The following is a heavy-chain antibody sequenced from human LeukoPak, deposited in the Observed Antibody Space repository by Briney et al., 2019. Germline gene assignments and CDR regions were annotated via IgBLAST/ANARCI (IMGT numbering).Heavy chain of an antibody. Sequence: TSETLSLTCTVSGGSISSSSYYWGWIRQPPGKGLEWIGSIYYSGSTYYNPSLKSRVTISVDTSKNQFSLKLSSVTAADTAVYYCARVSLFDDYVWGSYRRNYYYYMDVWGKGTTVTVSS. CDR2: IYYSGST. CDR1: GGSISSSSYY. V-gene: IGHV4-39*07. J-gene: IGHJ6*03. CDR3: ARVSLFDDYVWGSYRRNYYYYMDV. D-gene: IGHD3-16*02.